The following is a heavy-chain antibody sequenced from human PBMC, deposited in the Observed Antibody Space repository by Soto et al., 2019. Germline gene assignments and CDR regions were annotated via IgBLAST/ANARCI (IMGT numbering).Heavy chain of an antibody. CDR1: GGTLSSYT. Sequence: QVQLVQSGAEVKKPGSSVKVSCKASGGTLSSYTISWVRQAPGQGLEWMGRIIPILGIANYAQKFQGRVTITADKSTSTAYMELSSLRSEDTAVYYCARGATVTTPDDYWGQGTLVTVSS. D-gene: IGHD4-17*01. J-gene: IGHJ4*02. V-gene: IGHV1-69*02. CDR3: ARGATVTTPDDY. CDR2: IIPILGIA.